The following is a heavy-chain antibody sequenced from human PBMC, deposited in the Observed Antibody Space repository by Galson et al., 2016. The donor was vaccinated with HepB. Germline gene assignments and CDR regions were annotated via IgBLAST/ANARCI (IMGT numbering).Heavy chain of an antibody. CDR2: ISFDGSNK. Sequence: SLRLSCAASGFTFSSHWMHWVRQAPGKGLEWVAVISFDGSNKYYADSVKGRFTISRDNSKNTLYLQMNSLRAEDTAVYYCVEQRKGAPYGMDVWGQGTTVTVSS. D-gene: IGHD1/OR15-1a*01. V-gene: IGHV3-30*14. CDR1: GFTFSSHW. CDR3: VEQRKGAPYGMDV. J-gene: IGHJ6*02.